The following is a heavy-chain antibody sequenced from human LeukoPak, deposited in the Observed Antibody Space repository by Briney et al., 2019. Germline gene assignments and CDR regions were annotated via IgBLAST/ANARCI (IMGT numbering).Heavy chain of an antibody. Sequence: ASVKVSCKVSGYTLTELSVHWVRQAPGKGLEWMGGSDPEDGETIYAQKFQGRVTMTEDTSTDTAYMELSSLRSEDTAVYYCATDIRYFDPPYGMDVWGQGTTVTVSS. V-gene: IGHV1-24*01. J-gene: IGHJ6*02. CDR2: SDPEDGET. CDR1: GYTLTELS. CDR3: ATDIRYFDPPYGMDV. D-gene: IGHD3-9*01.